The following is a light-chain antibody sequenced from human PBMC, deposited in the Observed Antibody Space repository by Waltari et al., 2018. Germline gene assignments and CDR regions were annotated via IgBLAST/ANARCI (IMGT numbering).Light chain of an antibody. CDR2: SYE. CDR1: SSNIGTNA. CDR3: ASWDGRLNGWL. J-gene: IGLJ3*02. Sequence: QSLLTQPPSASGAPGHRVTISCSGTSSNIGTNAVSWYQQLPGAALKLLIYSYEQRPSGVPDRFSGSRSGTSASLAISWLQSEDEADYYCASWDGRLNGWLFGGGTRLTVL. V-gene: IGLV1-44*01.